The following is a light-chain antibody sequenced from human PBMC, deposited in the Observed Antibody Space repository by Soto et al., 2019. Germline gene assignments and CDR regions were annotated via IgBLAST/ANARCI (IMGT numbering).Light chain of an antibody. CDR1: QGISSA. Sequence: AIQLTQSPSSLSASVGDRVTITCRASQGISSALAWYQQKPGKAPKLLIYDASSLESGVPSRFSGSGSGTDFTLTISSLQPEDFATYYCQQFNNNPPLTFGGGTKVEIK. J-gene: IGKJ4*01. CDR3: QQFNNNPPLT. CDR2: DAS. V-gene: IGKV1D-13*01.